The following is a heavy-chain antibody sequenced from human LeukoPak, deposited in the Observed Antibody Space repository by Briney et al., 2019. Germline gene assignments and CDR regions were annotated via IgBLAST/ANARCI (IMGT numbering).Heavy chain of an antibody. CDR3: ARSQTDYGDYYFQH. V-gene: IGHV3-53*01. D-gene: IGHD4-17*01. CDR2: IYSGGST. Sequence: PGGSLRVSCAASGFTVSSNYMSWVRQAPGKGLEWISVIYSGGSTYYADSVKGRFTISRDNAKNSLYLQMNSLRAEDTAVYYCARSQTDYGDYYFQHWGQGTLVTVSS. J-gene: IGHJ1*01. CDR1: GFTVSSNY.